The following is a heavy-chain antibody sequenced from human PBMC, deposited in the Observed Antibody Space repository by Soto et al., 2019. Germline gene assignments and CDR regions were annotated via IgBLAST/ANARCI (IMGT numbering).Heavy chain of an antibody. CDR3: ATRRLFHYYDSSGHGHYFDY. CDR1: GGSFSGYY. V-gene: IGHV4-34*01. CDR2: INHSGST. J-gene: IGHJ4*02. Sequence: QVQLQQWGAGLLKPSETLSLTCAVYGGSFSGYYWSWIRQPPGKGLEWIGEINHSGSTNYNPSLKSRVTISVDTSKNQFSLKLSSVTAADTAVYYCATRRLFHYYDSSGHGHYFDYWGQGTLVTVSS. D-gene: IGHD3-22*01.